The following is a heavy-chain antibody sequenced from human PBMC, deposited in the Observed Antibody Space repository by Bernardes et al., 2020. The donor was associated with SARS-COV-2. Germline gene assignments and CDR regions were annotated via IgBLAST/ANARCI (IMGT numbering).Heavy chain of an antibody. D-gene: IGHD2-2*02. CDR1: GFTFSSYA. CDR2: ISGSGGSK. CDR3: ASHSGPAAIRYYCGMDV. J-gene: IGHJ6*02. Sequence: GGSLRLSCAASGFTFSSYAMSWVRQAPGKGLEWVSAISGSGGSKYYADSVKDRFTISRDNSKNTLYLQMNSLRAEDTAVYYCASHSGPAAIRYYCGMDVWGQGTTVTVSS. V-gene: IGHV3-23*01.